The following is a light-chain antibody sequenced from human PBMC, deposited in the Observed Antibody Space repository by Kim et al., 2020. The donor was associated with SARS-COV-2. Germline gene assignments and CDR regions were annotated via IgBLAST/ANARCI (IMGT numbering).Light chain of an antibody. CDR3: QQYYSTPRT. J-gene: IGKJ1*01. V-gene: IGKV4-1*01. CDR2: WAS. Sequence: DIVMTQSPDSLAVSLGERATINCKSSQSVLYNSNNKNYLAWYQQKPGQPPKLLIYWASTRESGVPGRFSGSGSGTDFTLTISSLQAEDVAVYYCQQYYSTPRTFGQGTKVDIK. CDR1: QSVLYNSNNKNY.